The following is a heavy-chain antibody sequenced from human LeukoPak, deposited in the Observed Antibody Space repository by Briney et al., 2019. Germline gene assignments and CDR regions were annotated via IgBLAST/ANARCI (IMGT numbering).Heavy chain of an antibody. Sequence: ASVKVSCKASGYTFTGYYMHWVRQAPGQGLEWMGWINPNSGGTNYAQKFQGRVNMTRDTSISTAYMELSRLRSDDTAVYYCARGYCSGGSCYYYFDYWGQGALVTVSS. V-gene: IGHV1-2*02. D-gene: IGHD2-15*01. J-gene: IGHJ4*02. CDR2: INPNSGGT. CDR1: GYTFTGYY. CDR3: ARGYCSGGSCYYYFDY.